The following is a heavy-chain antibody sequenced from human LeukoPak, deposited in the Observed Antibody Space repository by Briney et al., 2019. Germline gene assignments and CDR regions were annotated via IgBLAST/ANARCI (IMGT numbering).Heavy chain of an antibody. CDR3: AREAYSSSWEHTDY. CDR1: GYIFTSYG. J-gene: IGHJ4*02. CDR2: IIPIFGTA. D-gene: IGHD6-13*01. V-gene: IGHV1-69*13. Sequence: ASVKVSCKASGYIFTSYGISWVRQAPGQGLEWMGGIIPIFGTANYAQKFQGRVTITADESTSTAYMELSSLRSEDTAVYYCAREAYSSSWEHTDYWGQGTLVTVSS.